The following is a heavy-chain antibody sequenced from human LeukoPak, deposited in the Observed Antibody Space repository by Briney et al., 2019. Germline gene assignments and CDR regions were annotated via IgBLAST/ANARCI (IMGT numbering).Heavy chain of an antibody. CDR3: ARVGTIVVVVAAYDY. J-gene: IGHJ4*02. V-gene: IGHV1-2*02. Sequence: ASVKVSCKASGYTFSGYYLHWVRQAPGQGLEWMGWINPNSGGTNYAQKFQGRVTMTRDTSISTAYMELSRLRSDDTAVYYCARVGTIVVVVAAYDYWGQGTLVTVSS. CDR1: GYTFSGYY. D-gene: IGHD2-15*01. CDR2: INPNSGGT.